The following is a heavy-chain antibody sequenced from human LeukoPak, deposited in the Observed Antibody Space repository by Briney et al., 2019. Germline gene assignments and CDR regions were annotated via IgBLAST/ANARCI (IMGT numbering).Heavy chain of an antibody. V-gene: IGHV4-34*01. CDR1: GGAFSGYY. CDR3: ARAKLLWFRELLSYFDY. J-gene: IGHJ4*02. Sequence: SETLSLTCAVYGGAFSGYYWSWIRQPPGKGLEWIGEINHSGSTNYNPSLKSRVTISVDTSKSQFSLKLSSVTAADTAVYYCARAKLLWFRELLSYFDYWGQGTLVTVSS. CDR2: INHSGST. D-gene: IGHD3-10*01.